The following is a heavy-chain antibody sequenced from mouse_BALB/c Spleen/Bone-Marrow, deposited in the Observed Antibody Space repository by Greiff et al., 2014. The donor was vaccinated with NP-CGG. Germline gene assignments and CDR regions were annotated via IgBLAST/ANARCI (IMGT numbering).Heavy chain of an antibody. CDR1: GYTFTSYW. CDR2: IYPGDGDT. D-gene: IGHD1-1*02. J-gene: IGHJ2*01. V-gene: IGHV1-87*01. Sequence: QVQLKESGAELARPGASVKLSCKASGYTFTSYWVQWVKQRPGQGPEWIGAIYPGDGDTRYTQKFKGKATLTADKSSSTAYMQLSSLASEDSAVYYCASQGDYGSFDYWGQGTTLTVSS. CDR3: ASQGDYGSFDY.